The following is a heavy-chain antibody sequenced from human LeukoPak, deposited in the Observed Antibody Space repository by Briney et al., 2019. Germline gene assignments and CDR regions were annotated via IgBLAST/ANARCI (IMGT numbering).Heavy chain of an antibody. J-gene: IGHJ6*03. CDR2: ISSSDSTI. CDR3: ARWIGYFYYMDV. V-gene: IGHV3-48*03. CDR1: GFTFSSYE. D-gene: IGHD2/OR15-2a*01. Sequence: GGSLRLSCAASGFTFSSYEMNWVRQAPGKGLEWVSYISSSDSTIYYADSVKGRFTISRDNAKNSLYLQMNSLRAEDTAVYYCARWIGYFYYMDVWGKGTTVTISS.